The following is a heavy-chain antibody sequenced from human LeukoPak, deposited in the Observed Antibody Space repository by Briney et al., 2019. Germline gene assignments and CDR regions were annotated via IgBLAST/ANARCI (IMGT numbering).Heavy chain of an antibody. V-gene: IGHV3-23*01. CDR1: GFTFSSYG. CDR3: AKDSGGNSNAIDI. Sequence: GGSLRLSCAASGFTFSSYGMSWVRQAPGKGLEWVSAISGSGGSTYYADSVKGRFTISRDNSKNTLYLQLNSLRAEDTAVFYCAKDSGGNSNAIDIWGQGTMVTVSS. J-gene: IGHJ3*02. CDR2: ISGSGGST. D-gene: IGHD4-23*01.